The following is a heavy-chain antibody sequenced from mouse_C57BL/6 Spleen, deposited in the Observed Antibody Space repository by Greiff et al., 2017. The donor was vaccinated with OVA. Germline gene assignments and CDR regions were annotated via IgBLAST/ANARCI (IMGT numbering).Heavy chain of an antibody. Sequence: EVQLQQSGAELVRPGASVKLSCTASGFNIKDYYMHWVKQRPEQGLEWIGWIDPEDGDTEYAPKFQGKATMTADTSSNTAYLQLSSLTSEDTAVYYYTTPGTGAWCAYWGQGTLVTVSA. CDR1: GFNIKDYY. V-gene: IGHV14-1*01. CDR2: IDPEDGDT. CDR3: TTPGTGAWCAY. J-gene: IGHJ3*01. D-gene: IGHD3-3*01.